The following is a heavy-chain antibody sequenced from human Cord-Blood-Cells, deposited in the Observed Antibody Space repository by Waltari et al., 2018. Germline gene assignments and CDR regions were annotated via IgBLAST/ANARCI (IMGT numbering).Heavy chain of an antibody. J-gene: IGHJ4*02. CDR3: ARTGSGSYFDY. CDR2: IKQDGREK. V-gene: IGHV3-7*01. D-gene: IGHD1-26*01. Sequence: EVQLVESGGGLVQPGGSLRLSCAASGFTFSSYWMSWVRQAPGKGLEWVANIKQDGREKYYVDSVKGRFTISRDNAKNSLYLQMNSLRAEDTAVYYCARTGSGSYFDYWGQGTLVTVSS. CDR1: GFTFSSYW.